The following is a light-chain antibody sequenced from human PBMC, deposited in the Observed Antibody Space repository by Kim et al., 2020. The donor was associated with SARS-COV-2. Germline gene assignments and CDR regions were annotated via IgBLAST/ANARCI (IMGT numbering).Light chain of an antibody. V-gene: IGKV1D-13*01. CDR3: QQFNNYPVT. J-gene: IGKJ4*01. CDR2: DAS. CDR1: QGISSA. Sequence: AVQLTQSPSSLSASVGGRVTITCRASQGISSALAWYQQKSGKAPKLLIYDASSLESGVPSRFSGSGSGTDFTLTISSLQPEDFATYYCQQFNNYPVTFGGGTKVEI.